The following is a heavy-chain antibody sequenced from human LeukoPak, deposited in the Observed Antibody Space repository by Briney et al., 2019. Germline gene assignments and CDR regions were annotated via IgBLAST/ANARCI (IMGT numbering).Heavy chain of an antibody. Sequence: GGSLRLSCAASGFTFSSYRMSWVRQAPGKGLEWVANIKQDGSEKYYVDSVKGRFTISRDNAKNSLYLQMNSLRAEDTAVYYCARDEYLRGSYGDYLGPDYWGQGTLVTVSS. CDR3: ARDEYLRGSYGDYLGPDY. CDR1: GFTFSSYR. D-gene: IGHD4-17*01. J-gene: IGHJ4*02. CDR2: IKQDGSEK. V-gene: IGHV3-7*03.